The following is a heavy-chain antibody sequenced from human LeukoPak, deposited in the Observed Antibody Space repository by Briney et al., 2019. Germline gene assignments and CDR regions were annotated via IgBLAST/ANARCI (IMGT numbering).Heavy chain of an antibody. J-gene: IGHJ4*02. Sequence: GGSLRLSCAASGFTFSSYGMHWVRQAPGKGLEWVAVISYDGSNKYYADSVKGRFTISRDNSKNTLYLQMNSLRAEDTAVYYCARHQYQLSALDYWGQGTLVTVSS. CDR3: ARHQYQLSALDY. CDR2: ISYDGSNK. CDR1: GFTFSSYG. V-gene: IGHV3-30*03. D-gene: IGHD2-2*01.